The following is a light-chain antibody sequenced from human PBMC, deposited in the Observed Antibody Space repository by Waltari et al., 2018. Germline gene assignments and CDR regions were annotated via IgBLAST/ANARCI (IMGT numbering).Light chain of an antibody. CDR2: GAS. Sequence: EKVMTQSPATLSVSPGERATLSCRASQSVSSNLAWYQQKPGQAPRLLIYGASTRATGISARFSGSGSGTEFTLTISSLQSEDFAVYNCQQYNNWPLTFGGGTTVEIK. CDR1: QSVSSN. V-gene: IGKV3-15*01. J-gene: IGKJ4*01. CDR3: QQYNNWPLT.